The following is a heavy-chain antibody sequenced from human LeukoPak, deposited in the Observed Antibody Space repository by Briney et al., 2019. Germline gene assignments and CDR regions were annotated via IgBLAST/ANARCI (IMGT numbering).Heavy chain of an antibody. CDR2: IKQDGSEK. V-gene: IGHV3-7*01. J-gene: IGHJ4*02. D-gene: IGHD5-24*01. CDR1: GFTFSSYR. CDR3: ARDNSGDGYNSGY. Sequence: GGSLRLSCAASGFTFSSYRMSWVRQAPGKGLEGVANIKQDGSEKYYVDSVKGRFTISRDNAKNSLYLQMNSLRAEDTAVYYCARDNSGDGYNSGYWGQGTLVTVSS.